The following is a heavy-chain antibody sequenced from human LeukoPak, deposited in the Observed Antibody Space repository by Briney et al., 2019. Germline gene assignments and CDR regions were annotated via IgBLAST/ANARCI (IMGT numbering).Heavy chain of an antibody. CDR2: ISTYNDDR. V-gene: IGHV1-3*04. D-gene: IGHD6-6*01. CDR1: GYTFTTYA. J-gene: IGHJ3*02. CDR3: ARDRSSFSYAFDI. Sequence: GASVKVSCKASGYTFTTYAIHWVRQAPGQRLEWMGWISTYNDDRKYSPKFQGTVTITTDTSASTAYLELSSLRPEDTAVYYCARDRSSFSYAFDIWGQGTMVTVSS.